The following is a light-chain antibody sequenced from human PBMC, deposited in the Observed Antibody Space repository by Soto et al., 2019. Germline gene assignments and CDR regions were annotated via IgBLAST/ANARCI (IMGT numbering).Light chain of an antibody. CDR1: SSDVGGYNY. CDR2: DVS. Sequence: QSVLTQPASVSGSPGQSITISCTGTSSDVGGYNYVSWYQQHPDKAPRLMIYDVSNRPSGVSSRFSGSKSGNTASLTISGLQAEDEADYYCSSYTRSSTLVVFGGGTKVTVL. V-gene: IGLV2-14*03. CDR3: SSYTRSSTLVV. J-gene: IGLJ2*01.